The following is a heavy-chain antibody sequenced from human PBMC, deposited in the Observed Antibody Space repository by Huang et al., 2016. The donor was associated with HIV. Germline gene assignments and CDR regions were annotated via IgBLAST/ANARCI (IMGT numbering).Heavy chain of an antibody. V-gene: IGHV1-18*04. Sequence: QVQLVQSGAEVKRPGASLKVSCKTSGFTFTNYGFSWVRQAPGQGLEWLGWVSANMGDINYAVKFEGRVSMTTDTTSGTAYMELRRLTSDDTATYYCVRESLYFGDFLFDHWGQGTPVTVSA. CDR1: GFTFTNYG. J-gene: IGHJ4*02. CDR3: VRESLYFGDFLFDH. D-gene: IGHD3-10*01. CDR2: VSANMGDI.